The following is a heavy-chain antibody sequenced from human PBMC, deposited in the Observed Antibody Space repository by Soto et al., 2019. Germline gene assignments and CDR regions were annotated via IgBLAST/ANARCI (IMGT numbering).Heavy chain of an antibody. CDR2: TRNKANSYTT. D-gene: IGHD3-10*01. J-gene: IGHJ4*02. CDR1: GFTFSDHY. CDR3: AILPTSPMVRGKI. Sequence: GGSLRLSCAASGFTFSDHYMDWVRQAPGKGLEWVGRTRNKANSYTTEYAASVKGRFTISRDDSKNSLYLQMNSLKTEDTAVYYCAILPTSPMVRGKIWGQGTLVTVSS. V-gene: IGHV3-72*01.